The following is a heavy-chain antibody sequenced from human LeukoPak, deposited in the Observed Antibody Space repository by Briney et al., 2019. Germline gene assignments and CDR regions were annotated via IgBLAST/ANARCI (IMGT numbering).Heavy chain of an antibody. CDR3: ARDSYSSSWHVDSDY. CDR2: ISGSGGST. V-gene: IGHV3-23*01. CDR1: GFTFSSYA. Sequence: PGGSLRLSCAASGFTFSSYAMSWVRQAPGKGLEWVSAISGSGGSTYYADSVKGRFTISRDNSKNTLYLQMNSLRAEDTAVYYCARDSYSSSWHVDSDYWGQGTLVTVSS. D-gene: IGHD6-13*01. J-gene: IGHJ4*02.